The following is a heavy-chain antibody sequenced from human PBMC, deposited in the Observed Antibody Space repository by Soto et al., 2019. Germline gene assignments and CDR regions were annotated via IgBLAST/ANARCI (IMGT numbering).Heavy chain of an antibody. CDR2: ISYSGST. D-gene: IGHD2-2*01. V-gene: IGHV4-59*01. CDR3: ARVRDCTSTRCYEGKWFDP. Sequence: QVQLQESGPGLVKPSETLSLICTVSGGSIISASWSWIRQPPGKGLEWIGHISYSGSTNYNSSLKMLVTISIDTSRNQFSLTLSSVTAADTAVYYCARVRDCTSTRCYEGKWFDPWGQGTLVTVSS. CDR1: GGSIISAS. J-gene: IGHJ5*02.